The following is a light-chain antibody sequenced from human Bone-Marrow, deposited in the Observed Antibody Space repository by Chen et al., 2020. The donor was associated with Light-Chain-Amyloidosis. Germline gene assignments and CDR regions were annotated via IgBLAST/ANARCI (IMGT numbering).Light chain of an antibody. CDR1: QSLVYSDGNSY. J-gene: IGKJ1*01. Sequence: DVVLTQSPLSLPVTLGQPASIFCRSSQSLVYSDGNSYLNWFQQRPGQSPRRLIYKASTRDSGVRDRFSASGSGTDFTLMISGVEADDVGVYYCMEGTHWAGTFGQGTKVEI. V-gene: IGKV2-30*01. CDR3: MEGTHWAGT. CDR2: KAS.